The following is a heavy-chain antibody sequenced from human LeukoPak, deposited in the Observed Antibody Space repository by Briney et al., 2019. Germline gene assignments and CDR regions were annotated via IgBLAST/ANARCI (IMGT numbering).Heavy chain of an antibody. CDR1: GFTFSSYA. D-gene: IGHD2-21*01. Sequence: PGGSLRLSCAASGFTFSSYAMSWVRQAPGKGLEWVSAISGSGGSTYYADSVKGRFTISRDNSKNTLYLQMNSLRAEDTAVYYCAKDQTGSAYCGGDCYPECFQHWGQGTLVTVSS. J-gene: IGHJ1*01. V-gene: IGHV3-23*01. CDR2: ISGSGGST. CDR3: AKDQTGSAYCGGDCYPECFQH.